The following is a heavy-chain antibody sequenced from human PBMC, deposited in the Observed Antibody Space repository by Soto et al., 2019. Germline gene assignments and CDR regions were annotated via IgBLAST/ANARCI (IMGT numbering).Heavy chain of an antibody. CDR3: ARDSMGRYYGWGSYYFEL. V-gene: IGHV3-23*01. CDR1: GFTFSSYA. CDR2: TSGSGGST. D-gene: IGHD3-10*01. J-gene: IGHJ6*01. Sequence: GGSLRLSCAASGFTFSSYAMSWVRQAPGKGLEWVSSTSGSGGSTYYADSVKGRFTISRDNSKNTLYLQMNSLRAEDTAVYYCARDSMGRYYGWGSYYFELRGPGTPVTVSS.